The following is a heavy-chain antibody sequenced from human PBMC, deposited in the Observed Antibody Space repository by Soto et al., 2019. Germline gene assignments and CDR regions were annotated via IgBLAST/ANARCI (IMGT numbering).Heavy chain of an antibody. D-gene: IGHD6-13*01. V-gene: IGHV3-21*01. Sequence: GGSLRLSCAASGFTFSSYSMNWVRQAPGKRLKWVSSISSSSSYIYYADSVKGRFTISRDNAKNSLYLQMNSLRAEDTAVYYCARDGLGSSWTPYYYYGMDVWGQGTTVTVSS. CDR3: ARDGLGSSWTPYYYYGMDV. J-gene: IGHJ6*02. CDR1: GFTFSSYS. CDR2: ISSSSSYI.